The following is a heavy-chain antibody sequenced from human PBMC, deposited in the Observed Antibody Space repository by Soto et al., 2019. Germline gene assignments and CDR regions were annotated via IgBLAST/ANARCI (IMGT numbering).Heavy chain of an antibody. CDR2: IYPGDSDT. CDR3: PGSREAARPFYYGMDV. D-gene: IGHD6-6*01. V-gene: IGHV5-51*01. J-gene: IGHJ6*02. Sequence: PGESLKISGNGSGYIFTSYWIGWVRQMPGKGLEWMGIIYPGDSDTRYSPSFQGQVTISADKSISTAYLQWSSLKASDTAMYYCPGSREAARPFYYGMDVWGQGTTVTVSS. CDR1: GYIFTSYW.